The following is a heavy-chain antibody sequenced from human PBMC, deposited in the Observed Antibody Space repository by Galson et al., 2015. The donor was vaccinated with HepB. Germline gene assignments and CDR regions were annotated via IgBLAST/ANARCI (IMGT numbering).Heavy chain of an antibody. V-gene: IGHV3-30*18. J-gene: IGHJ4*02. Sequence: SLRLSCAASGFTFSDYVMHWVRQAPGKGLEWVAIISYDGTKKYYADSVKGRFTISRDNSKDTLFLQMNSLRAEDTALYYCAKDLRTAVTRGRVDNWGQGTLVTVSS. CDR1: GFTFSDYV. CDR3: AKDLRTAVTRGRVDN. CDR2: ISYDGTKK. D-gene: IGHD6-19*01.